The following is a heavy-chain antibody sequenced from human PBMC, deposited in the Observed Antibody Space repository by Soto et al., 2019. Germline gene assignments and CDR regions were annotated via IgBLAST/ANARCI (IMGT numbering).Heavy chain of an antibody. D-gene: IGHD2-15*01. CDR2: ISAYNGNT. CDR3: ARSLGYCSGGSCYSSHYYYGMDV. Sequence: GASVKVSCKASGYTFTSYGISWVRQAPGQGLEWMGWISAYNGNTNYAQKFQGWVTMTRDTSISTAYMELSRLRSDDTAVYYCARSLGYCSGGSCYSSHYYYGMDVWGQGTTVTVSS. J-gene: IGHJ6*02. V-gene: IGHV1-18*01. CDR1: GYTFTSYG.